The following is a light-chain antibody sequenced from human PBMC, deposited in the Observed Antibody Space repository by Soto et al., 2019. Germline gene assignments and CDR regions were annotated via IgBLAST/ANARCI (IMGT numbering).Light chain of an antibody. CDR1: QSISSW. Sequence: DIQMTQSPSTLSASVGDRVTISCRASQSISSWLAWYQQKPGKAPKVLIYKASSLESGVPSRFSGSGAGTEFTLTISSLQPDDFAVYYCQQYNTWPPITFGQGTRLEIK. V-gene: IGKV1-5*03. CDR3: QQYNTWPPIT. J-gene: IGKJ5*01. CDR2: KAS.